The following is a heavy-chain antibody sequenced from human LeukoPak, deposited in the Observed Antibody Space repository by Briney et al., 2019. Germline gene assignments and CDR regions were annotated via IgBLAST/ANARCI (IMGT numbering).Heavy chain of an antibody. CDR3: ARGLQRGGSGSYLNYYYYYGMDV. J-gene: IGHJ6*02. CDR1: GGSFSGYY. CDR2: INHSGSS. D-gene: IGHD3-10*01. Sequence: SETLYLTCAVYGGSFSGYYWSWIRQPPGKGLELIGEINHSGSSNYNPSLKSRVTISVDTSKNQLSLKLSSVTAADTAVYYCARGLQRGGSGSYLNYYYYYGMDVWGQGTTVTVSS. V-gene: IGHV4-34*01.